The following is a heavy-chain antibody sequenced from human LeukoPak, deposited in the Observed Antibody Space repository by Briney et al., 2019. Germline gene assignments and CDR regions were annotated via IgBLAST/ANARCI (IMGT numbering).Heavy chain of an antibody. V-gene: IGHV4-4*07. CDR2: IHSSGGT. CDR1: GGSISNYY. J-gene: IGHJ4*02. Sequence: PSETLSLTCTASGGSISNYYWSWIRQPAGKGLEWIGRIHSSGGTNYNPSLKSRVTMSVDTSTNLVSLKLSSVTAADTAVYYCARGGAPEYWGQGTLATVYS. CDR3: ARGGAPEY.